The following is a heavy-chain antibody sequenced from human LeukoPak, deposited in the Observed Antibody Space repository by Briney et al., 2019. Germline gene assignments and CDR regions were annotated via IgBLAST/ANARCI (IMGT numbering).Heavy chain of an antibody. Sequence: GGSLRLSCAASGFTFSSYAMSWVRQAPGKGLEWVSAISGSGGSTYYADSVKGRFTISRDNSKNTLYLQMNSLRAEDTAVYYCAKDLVSTVVPGYYGMDVWGQGATVTVSS. V-gene: IGHV3-23*01. D-gene: IGHD3-10*01. J-gene: IGHJ6*02. CDR3: AKDLVSTVVPGYYGMDV. CDR1: GFTFSSYA. CDR2: ISGSGGST.